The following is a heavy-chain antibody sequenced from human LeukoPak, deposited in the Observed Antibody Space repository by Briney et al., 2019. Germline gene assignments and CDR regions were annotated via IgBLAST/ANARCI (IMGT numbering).Heavy chain of an antibody. Sequence: GSLRLSCAASGFTFSSYEMNWVRQAPGKGLEWVSFITGSGTIIYYADSVRGRFTISRDNAKNSLYLQMNSLRAEDTAVYYCARAGERIFDYWGQGTPVTVSS. CDR3: ARAGERIFDY. V-gene: IGHV3-48*03. D-gene: IGHD7-27*01. J-gene: IGHJ4*02. CDR2: ITGSGTII. CDR1: GFTFSSYE.